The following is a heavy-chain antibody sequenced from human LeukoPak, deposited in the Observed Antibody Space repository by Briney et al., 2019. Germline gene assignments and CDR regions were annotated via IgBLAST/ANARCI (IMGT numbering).Heavy chain of an antibody. CDR3: ARVRQVTHGMDV. Sequence: GGSLRLSCAASGFTFSSYSMNWVRQAPGKGLEWVSSISSSSSYIYYADSVKGRFTISRDNAKNSLYLQMNSLRAEDTAVYYCARVRQVTHGMDVWGQGTTVTVSS. CDR2: ISSSSSYI. V-gene: IGHV3-21*01. D-gene: IGHD4-11*01. CDR1: GFTFSSYS. J-gene: IGHJ6*02.